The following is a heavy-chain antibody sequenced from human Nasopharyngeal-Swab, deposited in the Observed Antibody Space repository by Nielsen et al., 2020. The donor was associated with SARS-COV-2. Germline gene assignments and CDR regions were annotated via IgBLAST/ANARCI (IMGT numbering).Heavy chain of an antibody. V-gene: IGHV3-23*01. CDR3: AKAHGNSWYSSLDY. CDR2: ITSSGEKT. D-gene: IGHD6-13*01. CDR1: GFTFRSYA. J-gene: IGHJ4*02. Sequence: GESLKISCVVSGFTFRSYAMSWVRQAPGKGLEWVSSITSSGEKTDYADSVKGRFTISRDNSRNTLFLQMNSLRAEDTAVYYCAKAHGNSWYSSLDYWGQGTLVTVSS.